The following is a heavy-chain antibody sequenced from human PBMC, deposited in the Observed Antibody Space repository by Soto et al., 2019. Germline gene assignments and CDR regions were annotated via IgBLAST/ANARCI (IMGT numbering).Heavy chain of an antibody. CDR1: GYTFTSYY. Sequence: QVQLVQSGAEVKKPGASVKVSCKASGYTFTSYYMHWVRQAPGQGLEWMGIINPSGGSTSYAQKFQGRVTMTRDTSTSTVYMELRSLRSEDTAVYYCARQARYCTNGVCSAYGMDVWGQGTTVTVSS. V-gene: IGHV1-46*01. J-gene: IGHJ6*02. CDR2: INPSGGST. D-gene: IGHD2-8*01. CDR3: ARQARYCTNGVCSAYGMDV.